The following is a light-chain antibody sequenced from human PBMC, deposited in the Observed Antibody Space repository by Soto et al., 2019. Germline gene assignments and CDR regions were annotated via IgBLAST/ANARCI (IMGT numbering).Light chain of an antibody. J-gene: IGLJ3*02. V-gene: IGLV1-40*01. CDR2: DNN. CDR1: SSNIGAGFD. Sequence: QSVLTQPPSVSGAPGQRVTISCTGSSSNIGAGFDVHWYHQIAGTAPKLLIYDNNERPSGIPDRFSGSKSGASGSLAITGLQTEDEAVYYCQSFDTRLTGSRVFGGGTKLTVL. CDR3: QSFDTRLTGSRV.